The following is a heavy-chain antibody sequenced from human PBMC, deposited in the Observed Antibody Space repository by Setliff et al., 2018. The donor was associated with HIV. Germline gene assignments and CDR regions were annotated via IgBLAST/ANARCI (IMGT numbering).Heavy chain of an antibody. Sequence: SETLSLTCTVSGDSVSSRSYYWSWIRQPPGKGLEWIGYIHNSGTTHYNPAFEGRLIISLDMSNNRFSLNLASVTAADTAVYYCARSNLEPTSRLFDPWGPGTLVTVSS. V-gene: IGHV4-61*01. D-gene: IGHD1-1*01. CDR3: ARSNLEPTSRLFDP. CDR2: IHNSGTT. J-gene: IGHJ5*02. CDR1: GDSVSSRSYY.